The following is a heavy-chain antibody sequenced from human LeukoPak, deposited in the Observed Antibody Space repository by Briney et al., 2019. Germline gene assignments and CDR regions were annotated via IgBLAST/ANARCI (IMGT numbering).Heavy chain of an antibody. CDR3: ARTIAAAGRDYFDY. CDR2: IYTSGST. V-gene: IGHV4-4*09. CDR1: GGSISSYY. D-gene: IGHD6-13*01. J-gene: IGHJ4*02. Sequence: PSETLSLTCTVSGGSISSYYWSWIRQPQGKGLEWIGYIYTSGSTNYNPSLKSRVTISVDTSKNQFSLKLSSVTAADTAVYYCARTIAAAGRDYFDYWGQGTLVTVSS.